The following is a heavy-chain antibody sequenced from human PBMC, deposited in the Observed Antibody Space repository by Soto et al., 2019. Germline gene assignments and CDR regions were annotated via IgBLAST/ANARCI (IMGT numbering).Heavy chain of an antibody. CDR2: ISYDGSNK. V-gene: IGHV3-30-3*01. CDR3: AREKTDSSGYYLGGSYFDY. D-gene: IGHD3-22*01. Sequence: QVQLVESGGGVVQPGRSLRLSCAASGFTFSSYAMHWVRQAPGKGLEGVAVISYDGSNKYYADSVKGRFTISRDNSKNTLYLQMNSLGAEDTAVYYCAREKTDSSGYYLGGSYFDYWGQGTLVTVSS. CDR1: GFTFSSYA. J-gene: IGHJ4*02.